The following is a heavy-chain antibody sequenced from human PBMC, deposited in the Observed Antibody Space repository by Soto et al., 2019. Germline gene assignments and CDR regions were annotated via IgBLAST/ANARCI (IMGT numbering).Heavy chain of an antibody. D-gene: IGHD2-15*01. V-gene: IGHV1-69*13. CDR3: ASLYCSGGSCYSVYNWFDP. CDR2: IIPILGTA. CDR1: GGTFSSYA. Sequence: GASVKVSCKASGGTFSSYAISWVRQAPGQGLEWMGGIIPILGTANYAQKFQGRVTITADESTSTAYMELSSLRSEDTAVYYCASLYCSGGSCYSVYNWFDPWGQGTLVTVS. J-gene: IGHJ5*02.